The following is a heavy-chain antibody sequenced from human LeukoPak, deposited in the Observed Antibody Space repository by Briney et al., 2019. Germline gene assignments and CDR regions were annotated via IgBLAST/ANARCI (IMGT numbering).Heavy chain of an antibody. CDR1: GGTFSSYA. D-gene: IGHD1-7*01. V-gene: IGHV1-69*05. CDR2: IIPIFGTA. J-gene: IGHJ4*02. CDR3: AREHGGTKGGYFDY. Sequence: ASVKVSCKASGGTFSSYAISWVRQAPGQGLEWMGGIIPIFGTANYAQKFQGRVTITTDESTSTAYMELSSLRSEDTAVYYCAREHGGTKGGYFDYWGQGTLVTVSS.